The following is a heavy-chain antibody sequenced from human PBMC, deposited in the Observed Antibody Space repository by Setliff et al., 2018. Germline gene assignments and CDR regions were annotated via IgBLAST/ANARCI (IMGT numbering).Heavy chain of an antibody. CDR1: GASISTTYYY. Sequence: SETLSLTCSVPGASISTTYYYWDWIRQSPEKGLEWIGTIYQNGITYYNPSVKSRVTISVDKSKNQFSLSLRSVTAADTAVYYCATDGPVLNGDYISWGQGTLVTVSS. D-gene: IGHD3-10*01. CDR2: IYQNGIT. CDR3: ATDGPVLNGDYIS. V-gene: IGHV4-39*07. J-gene: IGHJ5*02.